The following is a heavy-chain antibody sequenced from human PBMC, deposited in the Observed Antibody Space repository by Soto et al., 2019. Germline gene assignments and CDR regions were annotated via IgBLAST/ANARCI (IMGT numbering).Heavy chain of an antibody. CDR1: GGTFSSYA. Sequence: QVQLVQSGAEVKKPGSSVKVSCKASGGTFSSYAISWVRQAPGQGLEWMGGIIPIFGTANYAQKFQGRVTITADESPSTAYIELSSLRSEDTAVYYCAESIALAGTGYWYFDLWGRGTLVTVSS. J-gene: IGHJ2*01. CDR2: IIPIFGTA. D-gene: IGHD6-19*01. CDR3: AESIALAGTGYWYFDL. V-gene: IGHV1-69*01.